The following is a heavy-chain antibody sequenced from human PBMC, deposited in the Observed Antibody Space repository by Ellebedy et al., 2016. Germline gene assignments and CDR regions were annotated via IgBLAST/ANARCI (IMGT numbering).Heavy chain of an antibody. Sequence: GESLKISCAASGFTFSDYYMSWIRQAPGKGLEWVSYISSSGSTIYYADSVKGRFTISRDNAKNSLYLQMNSLRAEDTAVYYCARRRGISYSYGAIDYWGQGTLVTVSS. J-gene: IGHJ4*02. CDR2: ISSSGSTI. D-gene: IGHD5-18*01. CDR1: GFTFSDYY. CDR3: ARRRGISYSYGAIDY. V-gene: IGHV3-11*01.